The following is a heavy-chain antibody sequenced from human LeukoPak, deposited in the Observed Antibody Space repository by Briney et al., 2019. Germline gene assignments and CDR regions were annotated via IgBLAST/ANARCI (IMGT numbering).Heavy chain of an antibody. CDR3: AKGVVAATNAAYYGMDV. V-gene: IGHV3-30*18. CDR2: ISYDESDK. CDR1: GFTSSNYG. Sequence: SGRSLRLSCAASGFTSSNYGMHWVRQAPGKGLEWVAVISYDESDKYYADSVKGRFTISRDNSKNTLYLQMNSLRPEDTAVYYCAKGVVAATNAAYYGMDVWGQGTTVTVSS. J-gene: IGHJ6*02. D-gene: IGHD2-15*01.